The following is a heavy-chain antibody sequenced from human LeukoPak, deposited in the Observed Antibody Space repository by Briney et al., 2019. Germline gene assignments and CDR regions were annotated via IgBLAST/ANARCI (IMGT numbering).Heavy chain of an antibody. D-gene: IGHD5-18*01. Sequence: ASVKVSCKASGYTFTGYYMHWVRQAPGQGLEWMGWINPNSGGTNYAQKFQGRVTMTRDTSISTAYMELSRLRSDDTAVYYCARLSRDTAMAEGFDYWGQGTLVTVSS. V-gene: IGHV1-2*02. CDR3: ARLSRDTAMAEGFDY. CDR2: INPNSGGT. J-gene: IGHJ4*02. CDR1: GYTFTGYY.